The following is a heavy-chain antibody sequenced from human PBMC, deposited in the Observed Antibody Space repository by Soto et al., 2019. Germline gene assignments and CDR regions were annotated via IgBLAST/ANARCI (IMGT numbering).Heavy chain of an antibody. D-gene: IGHD4-17*01. CDR2: ISYDGSNK. V-gene: IGHV3-30-3*01. CDR1: GFTFSSYA. CDR3: ARDYYDDYDYYYYGMDV. J-gene: IGHJ6*02. Sequence: GWSLRLSCAASGFTFSSYAMHWVRQAPGKGLEWVAVISYDGSNKYYADSVKGRFTISRDNSKNTLYLQMNSLRAEDTAVYYCARDYYDDYDYYYYGMDVWGQGTKVTVS.